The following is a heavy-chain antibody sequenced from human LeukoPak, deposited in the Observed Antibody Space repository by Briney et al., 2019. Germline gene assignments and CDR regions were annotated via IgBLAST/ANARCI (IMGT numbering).Heavy chain of an antibody. J-gene: IGHJ5*02. D-gene: IGHD6-19*01. CDR3: AKAVAGTWSNWFDP. CDR2: ISAYNGNT. V-gene: IGHV1-18*01. Sequence: GASVKVSCKASGYTFTSCGISWVRQAPGQGLEWMGWISAYNGNTNYAQKLQGRVTMTTDTSTSTAYMELRSLRSDDTAVYYCAKAVAGTWSNWFDPWGQGTLVTVSS. CDR1: GYTFTSCG.